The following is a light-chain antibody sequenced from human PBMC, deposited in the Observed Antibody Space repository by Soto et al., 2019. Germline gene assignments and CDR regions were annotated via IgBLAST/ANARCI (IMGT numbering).Light chain of an antibody. CDR3: SSYTAYTTLWV. V-gene: IGLV2-14*01. Sequence: QSVLTQPASVSGSPGQSITLSCTGTASDIGNYNYVSWYQLHPGKAPKLLIYGVSNRPSGVSNRFSGSKSGNAASLTISGLQAEDEAEYYCSSYTAYTTLWVFGGGTKLTVL. CDR2: GVS. J-gene: IGLJ3*02. CDR1: ASDIGNYNY.